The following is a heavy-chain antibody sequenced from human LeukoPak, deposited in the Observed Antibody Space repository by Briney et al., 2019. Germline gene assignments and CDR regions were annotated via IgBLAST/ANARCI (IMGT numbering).Heavy chain of an antibody. CDR2: INHSGST. CDR1: GGSFSGYY. V-gene: IGHV4-34*01. Sequence: PSETLSLTCAVYGGSFSGYYWSWIRQPPGKGLEWIGEINHSGSTNYNPSLKSRVTISVDTSKNQFSLKLSSVTAADTAVYCCAGRVPVPSVRGVIQNYYYYGMDVWGQGTTVTVSS. CDR3: AGRVPVPSVRGVIQNYYYYGMDV. J-gene: IGHJ6*02. D-gene: IGHD3-10*01.